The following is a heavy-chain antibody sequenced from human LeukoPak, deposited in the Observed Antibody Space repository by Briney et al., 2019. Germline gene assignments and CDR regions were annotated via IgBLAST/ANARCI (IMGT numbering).Heavy chain of an antibody. CDR3: ARSYSSGRPLDY. CDR1: GFTFSSYA. J-gene: IGHJ4*02. Sequence: GGSLRLSCAASGFTFSSYALHWARQAPGKGLEYVSAISSNGGSTYYADSVKGRFTVSRDNSKNTLYLQMGSLRAEDMAVYYCARSYSSGRPLDYWGQGTLVTVSS. V-gene: IGHV3-64*02. CDR2: ISSNGGST. D-gene: IGHD6-19*01.